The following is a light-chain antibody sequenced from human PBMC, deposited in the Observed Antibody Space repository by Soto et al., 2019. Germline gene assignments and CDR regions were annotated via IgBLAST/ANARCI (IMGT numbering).Light chain of an antibody. CDR2: EVN. Sequence: QSALTQPPSASGSPGQSVTISCTGTSSDVGGYNYVSWYQQHPGKVPKLMIYEVNKRPSGVPDRFSGSRSGNTASLTISGLQAEDEADYYCSSYTDSSNYVFGTGTKLTVL. CDR1: SSDVGGYNY. J-gene: IGLJ1*01. CDR3: SSYTDSSNYV. V-gene: IGLV2-8*01.